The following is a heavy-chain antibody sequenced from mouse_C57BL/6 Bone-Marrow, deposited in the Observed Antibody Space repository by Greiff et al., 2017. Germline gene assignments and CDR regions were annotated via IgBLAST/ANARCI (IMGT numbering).Heavy chain of an antibody. J-gene: IGHJ1*03. D-gene: IGHD1-1*01. CDR2: IDPSDSYT. Sequence: QVQLQPPGAELVMPGASVKLSCKASGYTFTSYWMHWVKQRPGQGLEWIGEIDPSDSYTNYNQKFKGKSTLTVDKSSSTAYMQLSSLTSEDSAVYYFASSGAVPLWYFDVWGTGTTVTVSS. V-gene: IGHV1-69*01. CDR3: ASSGAVPLWYFDV. CDR1: GYTFTSYW.